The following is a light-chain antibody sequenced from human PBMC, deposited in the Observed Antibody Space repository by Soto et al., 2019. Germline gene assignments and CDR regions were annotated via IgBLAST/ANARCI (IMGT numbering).Light chain of an antibody. CDR2: GAS. CDR3: LQRSDWRT. CDR1: QSISDT. V-gene: IGKV3-11*01. Sequence: EIVMTQSPATLSVSPGVRATLCCRASQSISDTLAWYQQKPGQAPRLLIYGASSRATGIPDRFSGSGSGTDLTLTISRLEPEDFAVYYCLQRSDWRTFGRGTKVDIK. J-gene: IGKJ1*01.